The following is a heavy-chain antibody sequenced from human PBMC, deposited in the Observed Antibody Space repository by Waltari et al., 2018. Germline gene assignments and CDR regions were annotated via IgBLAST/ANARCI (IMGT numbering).Heavy chain of an antibody. Sequence: QVQLQQWGAGLLKPSETLSLTCAVYGGSFSGYYWSWIRQPPGKGLEWIGEINHSGSTNYNPSLKSRVTISVDTSKNQFSLKLSSVTAADTAVYYCARRLSTMITFGGVISPFDYWGQGTLVTVSS. CDR3: ARRLSTMITFGGVISPFDY. CDR2: INHSGST. D-gene: IGHD3-16*01. V-gene: IGHV4-34*01. CDR1: GGSFSGYY. J-gene: IGHJ4*02.